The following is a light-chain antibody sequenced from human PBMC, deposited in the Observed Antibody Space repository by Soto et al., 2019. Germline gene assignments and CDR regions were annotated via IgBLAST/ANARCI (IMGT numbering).Light chain of an antibody. CDR1: SSDVGSFDS. CDR3: SSFTRSNTLV. CDR2: DVS. J-gene: IGLJ2*01. V-gene: IGLV2-14*01. Sequence: QSVLTQPASVSGSPGQPITISCTGTSSDVGSFDSVAWYQHNPGKAPKLMIYDVSNRPSGVSRRFSGSKSDNTASLIISGLQAEDEAEYYCSSFTRSNTLVFGGGTKLTVL.